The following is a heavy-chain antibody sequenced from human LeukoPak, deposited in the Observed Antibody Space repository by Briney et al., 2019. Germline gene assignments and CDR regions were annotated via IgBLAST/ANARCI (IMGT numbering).Heavy chain of an antibody. J-gene: IGHJ3*02. V-gene: IGHV1-69*13. CDR1: GGTFSSYA. CDR2: IIPIFGTA. D-gene: IGHD6-6*01. CDR3: ATTSSSSDDAFDI. Sequence: GASVEVSCKASGGTFSSYAISWVRQAPGQGLEWMGGIIPIFGTANYAQKFQGRVTITADESTSTAYMELSSLRSEDTAVYYCATTSSSSDDAFDIWGQGTMVTVSS.